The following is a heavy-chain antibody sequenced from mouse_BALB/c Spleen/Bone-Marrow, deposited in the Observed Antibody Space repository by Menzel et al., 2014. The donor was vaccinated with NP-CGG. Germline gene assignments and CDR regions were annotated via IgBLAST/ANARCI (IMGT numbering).Heavy chain of an antibody. CDR3: ARRYGNYGNFDV. CDR2: ISRGGTYI. D-gene: IGHD2-1*01. V-gene: IGHV5-9-1*01. J-gene: IGHJ1*01. Sequence: EVKLVEPGGGLVKPGVSLKLSCAASGFTFSTYAMSWVRQTPETRLEWVATISRGGTYIYYPDSVQGRFTISRDNAKNALYLQMSSLECEDTAIYYCARRYGNYGNFDVWGARTTVTSS. CDR1: GFTFSTYA.